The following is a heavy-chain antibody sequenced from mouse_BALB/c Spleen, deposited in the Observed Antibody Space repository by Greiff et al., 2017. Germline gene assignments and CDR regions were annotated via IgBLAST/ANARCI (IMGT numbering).Heavy chain of an antibody. CDR3: ARLAYYGNYKRAWFAY. CDR2: ILPGSGST. J-gene: IGHJ3*01. CDR1: GYTFSSYW. D-gene: IGHD2-10*01. V-gene: IGHV1-9*01. Sequence: QVQLQQSGAELMKPGASVKISCKATGYTFSSYWIEWVKQRPGHGLEWIGEILPGSGSTNYNEKFKGKATFTADTSSNTAYMQLSSLTSEDSAVYYCARLAYYGNYKRAWFAYWGQGTLVTVSA.